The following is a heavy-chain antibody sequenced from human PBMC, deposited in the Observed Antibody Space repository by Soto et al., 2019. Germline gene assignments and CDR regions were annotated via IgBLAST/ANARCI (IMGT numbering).Heavy chain of an antibody. CDR1: GGSFSGYY. V-gene: IGHV4-34*01. Sequence: SETLSLTCAVYGGSFSGYYRSWIRQPPGKGLEWIGEINHSGSTNYNPSLKSRVTISVDTSKNQFSLKLSSVTAADTAVYYCARGRFSYSSSSWNWFDPWGQGTLVTVSS. CDR3: ARGRFSYSSSSWNWFDP. D-gene: IGHD6-13*01. J-gene: IGHJ5*02. CDR2: INHSGST.